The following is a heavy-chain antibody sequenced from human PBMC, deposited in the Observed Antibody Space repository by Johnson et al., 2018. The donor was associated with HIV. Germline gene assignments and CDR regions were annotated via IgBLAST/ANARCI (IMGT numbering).Heavy chain of an antibody. V-gene: IGHV3-23*04. D-gene: IGHD3-10*01. J-gene: IGHJ3*02. CDR2: IKSDGSSI. Sequence: VQLVESGGGLVQPGGSLRLSCATSGFTFSSYAMSWVRQAPGKGLEWVSRIKSDGSSINYADSVKGRFTISRDNGKNSLYLQMNSLTKEDTAFYYCAKDMVPWFGELPWAFDGFDIWGQGTMVTVSS. CDR3: AKDMVPWFGELPWAFDGFDI. CDR1: GFTFSSYA.